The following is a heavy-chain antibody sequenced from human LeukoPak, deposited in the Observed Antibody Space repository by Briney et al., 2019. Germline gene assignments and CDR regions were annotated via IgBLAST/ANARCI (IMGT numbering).Heavy chain of an antibody. CDR1: GYTFTSYD. V-gene: IGHV1-8*03. D-gene: IGHD3-10*01. Sequence: GASVKVSCKASGYTFTSYDINWVRQATGQGLEWMGWMNPNSGNTGYAQKFQGRVTITRNTSISTAYMELSSLRSEDTAVYYCARDRDYYGSGSYSLDCWGQGTLVTVSS. CDR2: MNPNSGNT. J-gene: IGHJ4*02. CDR3: ARDRDYYGSGSYSLDC.